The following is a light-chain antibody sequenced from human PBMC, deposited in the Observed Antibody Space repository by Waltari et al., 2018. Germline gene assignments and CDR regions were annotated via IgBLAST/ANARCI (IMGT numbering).Light chain of an antibody. V-gene: IGKV1-33*01. Sequence: DIQMTQSPSSLSASVGDRVTITCQASQDISKYLNWYQHKSGKAPKLLISDAANLERGVPSRVRGYGSGTNFTFSISSLQPEDFATYFCQQHHELQTFGQGTKLDIK. CDR1: QDISKY. CDR2: DAA. J-gene: IGKJ2*01. CDR3: QQHHELQT.